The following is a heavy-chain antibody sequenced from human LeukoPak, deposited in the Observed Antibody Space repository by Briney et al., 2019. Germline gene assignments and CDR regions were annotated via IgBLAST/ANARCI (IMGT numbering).Heavy chain of an antibody. V-gene: IGHV3-15*01. CDR3: TTAGTAMVTSYFDY. J-gene: IGHJ4*02. CDR1: GFTFSNTW. CDR2: IKSKTDGGTT. D-gene: IGHD5-18*01. Sequence: GGSLRLSCAASGFTFSNTWMSWVRQAPGKGLEWVGRIKSKTDGGTTDYAAPVKGRFTISRDGSKNTLYLQMNSLKTEDTAVYYCTTAGTAMVTSYFDYWGQGTLVTVSS.